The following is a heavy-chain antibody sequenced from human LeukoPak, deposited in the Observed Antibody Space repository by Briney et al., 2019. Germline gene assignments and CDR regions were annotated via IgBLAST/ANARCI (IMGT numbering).Heavy chain of an antibody. V-gene: IGHV1-2*02. D-gene: IGHD2-2*01. J-gene: IGHJ6*02. CDR2: INPNSGVT. CDR3: ARGRDIVVVPAALYYYGMDV. Sequence: ASVKVSCKAAGYTFTGYYMHWVRQAPGQGREGRGWINPNSGVTNYAQKLQGRVTMTRDTSISTAYMELSRLRSDDTAVYYCARGRDIVVVPAALYYYGMDVWGQGTTLTVSS. CDR1: GYTFTGYY.